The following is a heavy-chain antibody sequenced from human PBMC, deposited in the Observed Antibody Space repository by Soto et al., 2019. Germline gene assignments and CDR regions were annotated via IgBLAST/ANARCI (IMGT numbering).Heavy chain of an antibody. Sequence: GGSLRLSCAASGFNFSSYAMSWVRQATGKGLEWVSVIRGSGDRTYYADSVKGRFTISRDNSKNTLYMQMNTLRAEDTAVYYCAKQQGPGTPYYYAMDVWGQGTTVTVSS. D-gene: IGHD1-1*01. CDR3: AKQQGPGTPYYYAMDV. CDR1: GFNFSSYA. J-gene: IGHJ6*02. V-gene: IGHV3-23*01. CDR2: IRGSGDRT.